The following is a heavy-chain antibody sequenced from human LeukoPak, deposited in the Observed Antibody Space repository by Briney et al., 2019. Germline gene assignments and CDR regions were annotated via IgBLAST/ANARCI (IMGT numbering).Heavy chain of an antibody. CDR3: TRERSEAFDY. CDR1: GFTFSSYA. Sequence: GGSLRLSCAASGFTFSSYAMSWVRQAPGKGLEWVSAISGSGGSTYYADSVKGRFTISRDNAKNSLYLQMNSLRADDTAVYYCTRERSEAFDYWGQGTLVTVSS. V-gene: IGHV3-23*01. J-gene: IGHJ4*02. CDR2: ISGSGGST.